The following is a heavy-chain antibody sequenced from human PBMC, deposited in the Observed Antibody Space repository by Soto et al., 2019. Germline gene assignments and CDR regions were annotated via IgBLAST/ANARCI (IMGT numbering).Heavy chain of an antibody. D-gene: IGHD2-2*01. Sequence: PVGSVRLSCAASGFTFSSYGMHWVRQAPGKGLEWVAVIWYDGSNKYYADSVKGRFTISRDNSKNTLYLQMNSLRAEDTAVYYCARDIVGYCSSTSCYLHEWEAYYYYGMDVWGQGTTVTVSS. CDR3: ARDIVGYCSSTSCYLHEWEAYYYYGMDV. J-gene: IGHJ6*02. V-gene: IGHV3-33*01. CDR2: IWYDGSNK. CDR1: GFTFSSYG.